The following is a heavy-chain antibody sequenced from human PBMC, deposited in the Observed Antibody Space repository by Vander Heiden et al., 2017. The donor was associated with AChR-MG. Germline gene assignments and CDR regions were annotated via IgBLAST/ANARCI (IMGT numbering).Heavy chain of an antibody. D-gene: IGHD1-7*01. Sequence: QVQLVQSEAEMKKPGSSVKVSGKASGATFSSYEISWVRQATGQGLEWMGGIIPLFGTASHAQKFQGRLTITADESTTTAYMDLSRLKSEDTAVYCCARDDWNLTIWFDPWGQGTLVSVSS. CDR1: GATFSSYE. V-gene: IGHV1-69*01. J-gene: IGHJ5*02. CDR2: IIPLFGTA. CDR3: ARDDWNLTIWFDP.